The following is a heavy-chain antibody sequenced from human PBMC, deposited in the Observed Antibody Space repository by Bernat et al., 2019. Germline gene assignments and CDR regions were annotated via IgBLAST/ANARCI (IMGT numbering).Heavy chain of an antibody. CDR2: INGDGTIT. CDR1: GFTFSGDW. D-gene: IGHD5/OR15-5a*01. Sequence: EVKLVESGGGLIQPGGSLRLSCAASGFTFSGDWMHWVRQVPGKGLGWVSRINGDGTITDYAASVKGRFTISRDNAKNTLDLQMNSLRVEDTAVYYCVRSVSGAAGFFDYWGPGSLVTVSS. J-gene: IGHJ4*02. V-gene: IGHV3-74*01. CDR3: VRSVSGAAGFFDY.